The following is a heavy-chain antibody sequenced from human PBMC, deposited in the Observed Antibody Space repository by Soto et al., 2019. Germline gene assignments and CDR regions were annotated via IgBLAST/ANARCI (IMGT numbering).Heavy chain of an antibody. CDR1: GGSISSSTDY. V-gene: IGHV4-39*01. CDR2: IYYSGST. CDR3: ARSRPATVTSSYYFDY. Sequence: QLLESGPGLVKPSETLSLTCTVSGGSISSSTDYWGWIRQPPGKGLEWIGTIYYSGSTYYNPSLQSRVTISVDTSKNQFSLKLTSVTAADTAAYYCARSRPATVTSSYYFDYWGQGTLVTVSS. J-gene: IGHJ4*02. D-gene: IGHD4-17*01.